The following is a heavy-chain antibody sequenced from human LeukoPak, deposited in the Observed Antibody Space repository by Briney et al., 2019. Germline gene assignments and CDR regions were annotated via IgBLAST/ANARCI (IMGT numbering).Heavy chain of an antibody. V-gene: IGHV4-34*01. CDR2: INHSGST. CDR3: ARGGYHYYYYGMDV. CDR1: GGSFSGYY. J-gene: IGHJ6*02. D-gene: IGHD5-12*01. Sequence: SETLSLTCAVYGGSFSGYYWSWIRQPPGKGLEWIGEINHSGSTNYNPSLKSRVTISVDTSKNQFSLKLSSVTAADTAVYYCARGGYHYYYYGMDVWGQGTTVTVSS.